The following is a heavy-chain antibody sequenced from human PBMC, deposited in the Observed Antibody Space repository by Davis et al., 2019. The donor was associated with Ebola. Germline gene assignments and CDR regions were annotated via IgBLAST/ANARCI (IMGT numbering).Heavy chain of an antibody. V-gene: IGHV4-59*08. CDR2: IYYSGST. CDR1: GGSISSYY. J-gene: IGHJ5*02. D-gene: IGHD1-26*01. CDR3: ARGRWEQNWFDP. Sequence: SETLSLTCTVSGGSISSYYWSWIRQPPGKGLEWIGYIYYSGSTDYNPSLRGRVTMSVDTSQKQFSLKLRSVTAADTAVYYCARGRWEQNWFDPWGQGTLVTVST.